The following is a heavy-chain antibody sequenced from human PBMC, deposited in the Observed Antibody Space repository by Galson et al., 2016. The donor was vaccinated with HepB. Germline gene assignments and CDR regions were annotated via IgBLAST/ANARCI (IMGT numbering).Heavy chain of an antibody. D-gene: IGHD2-2*01. CDR3: ARGSIWCSSTSCYVDH. CDR1: GFTFSNYG. Sequence: SLRLSCAASGFTFSNYGMHWVRQAPGKGLEWVAFLSYGGSNEYYADSVKGRFTISRENSKNTLYLQMNSLRAEDTAVYYCARGSIWCSSTSCYVDHWGQGTLVTVSS. V-gene: IGHV3-30-3*01. J-gene: IGHJ4*02. CDR2: LSYGGSNE.